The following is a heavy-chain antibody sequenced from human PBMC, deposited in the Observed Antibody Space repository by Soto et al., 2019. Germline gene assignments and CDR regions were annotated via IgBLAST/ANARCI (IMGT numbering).Heavy chain of an antibody. J-gene: IGHJ4*02. D-gene: IGHD5-12*01. CDR1: QYTFSPYE. CDR3: ARDRRDGYNTFDY. Sequence: ASVKVSCYASQYTFSPYEVYSVRQAPGQGLEWMGIISPSDGSTTYAQKFQGRVTMTRDTSTSTVYMELSSLRSEDTAVYYCARDRRDGYNTFDYWGQGTLVTVSS. CDR2: ISPSDGST. V-gene: IGHV1-46*01.